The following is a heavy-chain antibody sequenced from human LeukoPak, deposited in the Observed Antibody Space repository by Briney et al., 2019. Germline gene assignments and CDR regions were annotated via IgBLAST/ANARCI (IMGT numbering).Heavy chain of an antibody. CDR1: GGSISSSNYY. J-gene: IGHJ4*02. V-gene: IGHV4-39*01. Sequence: PSETLSLTCTVSGGSISSSNYYWGWIRQPPGKGLEWIGSIYYSGDTYYNPSLRSRATISVDTSKNRFSLKLSSVTAADTAVYFCARHENIIIVPTAHAFDYWRQGTLVTVSS. CDR3: ARHENIIIVPTAHAFDY. D-gene: IGHD2/OR15-2a*01. CDR2: IYYSGDT.